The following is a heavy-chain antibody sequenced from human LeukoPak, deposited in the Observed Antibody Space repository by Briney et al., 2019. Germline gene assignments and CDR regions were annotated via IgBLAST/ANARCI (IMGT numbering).Heavy chain of an antibody. Sequence: GGSLSLSCAASGFTFSSYSMNWVRQAPGKGLEWVSSISNSRSYIYYADSVKGRFTISRDNAKNSLYLQMNSLRAEDTAVYDCARYFSYDFWSGYYPFDYWGQGTMVTVSS. J-gene: IGHJ4*02. CDR3: ARYFSYDFWSGYYPFDY. CDR1: GFTFSSYS. CDR2: ISNSRSYI. D-gene: IGHD3-3*01. V-gene: IGHV3-21*01.